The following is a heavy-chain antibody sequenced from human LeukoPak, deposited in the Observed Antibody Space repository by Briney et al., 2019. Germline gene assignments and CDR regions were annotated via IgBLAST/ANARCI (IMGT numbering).Heavy chain of an antibody. CDR1: GFSFSAYG. CDR2: IGGSGATT. J-gene: IGHJ3*02. Sequence: GGSLRLSCAASGFSFSAYGMNWVRQAPGKGLEWVSAIGGSGATTYYADSVRGRFTISRDNSKNTLYLQINSLRAEDTAMYYCAKDRAIFGVVFDAFDIWGQGTMVTISS. V-gene: IGHV3-23*01. CDR3: AKDRAIFGVVFDAFDI. D-gene: IGHD3-3*01.